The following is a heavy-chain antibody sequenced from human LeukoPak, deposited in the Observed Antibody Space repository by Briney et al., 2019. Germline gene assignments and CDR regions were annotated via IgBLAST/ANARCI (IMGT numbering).Heavy chain of an antibody. Sequence: GRSLRLSCAASGFTSDDYAMHWVRQAPGKGLEWVSGISWNSGSIGYADSVKGRFTISRDNAKNSLYLQMNSLRAEDMALYYCAKDTLVGATTGAFDIWGQGTTVTVSS. V-gene: IGHV3-9*02. CDR2: ISWNSGSI. J-gene: IGHJ3*02. D-gene: IGHD1-26*01. CDR1: GFTSDDYA. CDR3: AKDTLVGATTGAFDI.